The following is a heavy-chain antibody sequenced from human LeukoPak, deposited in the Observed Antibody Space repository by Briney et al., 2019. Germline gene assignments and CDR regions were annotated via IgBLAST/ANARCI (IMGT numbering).Heavy chain of an antibody. Sequence: GGSLRLSCAASGFTFSSYSMNWVRQAPGKGLEWVSSISSSSSYIYYADSVKGRFTISRDNAKNSLYLQMNSLRAEDTAVYYCARDAYGSGSYLLRKYNWFDPWGQGTLVTVSS. D-gene: IGHD3-10*01. CDR2: ISSSSSYI. CDR1: GFTFSSYS. J-gene: IGHJ5*02. V-gene: IGHV3-21*01. CDR3: ARDAYGSGSYLLRKYNWFDP.